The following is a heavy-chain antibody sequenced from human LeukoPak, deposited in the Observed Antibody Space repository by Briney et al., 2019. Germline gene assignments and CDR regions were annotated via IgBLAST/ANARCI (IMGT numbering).Heavy chain of an antibody. Sequence: GGSLRLSCAASGFTFSSYEMNWVRQAPGKGLEWVSYISFSGSTIYYADSVKGRFTSSRDNAKNSLYLQMNSLRAEDTAVYYCAKYRSSVLLWFGESLDYWGQGTLVTVSS. D-gene: IGHD3-10*01. CDR2: ISFSGSTI. V-gene: IGHV3-48*03. J-gene: IGHJ4*02. CDR3: AKYRSSVLLWFGESLDY. CDR1: GFTFSSYE.